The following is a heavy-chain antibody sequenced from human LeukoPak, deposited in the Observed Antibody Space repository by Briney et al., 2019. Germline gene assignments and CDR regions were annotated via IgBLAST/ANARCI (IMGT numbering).Heavy chain of an antibody. CDR2: FDPEDGDT. J-gene: IGHJ4*02. D-gene: IGHD1-1*01. Sequence: ASVKVSCKVSGYTLTELSMHWVRQAPGKGLEWMVSFDPEDGDTIYAQKFQGRVTMTEDTSTDTAYMELSSLRSEDTAVYYCTIGGTTGGFDYWGQGTLVTVSS. CDR3: TIGGTTGGFDY. CDR1: GYTLTELS. V-gene: IGHV1-24*01.